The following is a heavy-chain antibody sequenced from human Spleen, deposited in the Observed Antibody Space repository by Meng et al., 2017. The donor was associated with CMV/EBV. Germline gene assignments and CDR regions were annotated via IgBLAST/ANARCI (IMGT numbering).Heavy chain of an antibody. J-gene: IGHJ6*02. CDR3: ARGLDPDTANSIRFYYFGMDV. CDR2: IIPIFLTP. CDR1: GCSFSRHV. V-gene: IGHV1-69*13. Sequence: SVKVSCKASGCSFSRHVINWVRQAPGQGLEWMGGIIPIFLTPNYAQKFQGRATISADESTTTAHMELSSLTSDDTAVYYCARGLDPDTANSIRFYYFGMDVWGQGTTVTVSS. D-gene: IGHD5-18*01.